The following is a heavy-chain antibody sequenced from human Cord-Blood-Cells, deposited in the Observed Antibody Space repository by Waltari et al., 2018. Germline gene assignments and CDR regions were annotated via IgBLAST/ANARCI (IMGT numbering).Heavy chain of an antibody. Sequence: QVQLVQSGAEVKKPGSSVKVSCKASGGTVSSYAISWVRHAPGQGIERMGGIIPIFGTANYAQKFQGRVTITADKSTSTAYMELNSLRSEDTAVYYCARVLTGDRRGAFDIWGQGTMVTVSS. D-gene: IGHD7-27*01. CDR3: ARVLTGDRRGAFDI. CDR2: IIPIFGTA. J-gene: IGHJ3*02. V-gene: IGHV1-69*06. CDR1: GGTVSSYA.